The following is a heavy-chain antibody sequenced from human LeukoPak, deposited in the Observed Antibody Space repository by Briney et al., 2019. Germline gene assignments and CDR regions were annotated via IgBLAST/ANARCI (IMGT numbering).Heavy chain of an antibody. D-gene: IGHD2-2*01. CDR2: IYYSGST. J-gene: IGHJ3*02. V-gene: IGHV4-30-4*08. Sequence: SETLSLTCTVSGGSISSGDYYWSWIRQPPGKGLEWIGYIYYSGSTYYNPSLKSRVTISVDTSKNQFSLKLSSVTAADTAVYYCAREGDIVVVPAAGRVDAFDIWGQGTMVTVSS. CDR3: AREGDIVVVPAAGRVDAFDI. CDR1: GGSISSGDYY.